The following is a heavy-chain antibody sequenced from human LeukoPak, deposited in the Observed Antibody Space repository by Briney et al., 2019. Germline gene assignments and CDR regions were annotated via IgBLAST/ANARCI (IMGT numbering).Heavy chain of an antibody. CDR1: GFTFSSYW. J-gene: IGHJ4*02. Sequence: GGSLRLSCAASGFTFSSYWMSWVRQAPGKGLEWVANIKQDGSEKYYVDSVKGRFTISRDNAKNSLYLQMNSLRAEDTAVYYCARVGYYDFWSGYNDYWGQGTLVTVSS. V-gene: IGHV3-7*01. D-gene: IGHD3-3*01. CDR3: ARVGYYDFWSGYNDY. CDR2: IKQDGSEK.